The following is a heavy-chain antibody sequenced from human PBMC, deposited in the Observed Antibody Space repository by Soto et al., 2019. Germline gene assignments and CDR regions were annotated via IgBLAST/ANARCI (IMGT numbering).Heavy chain of an antibody. CDR1: GGSISNFY. D-gene: IGHD2-21*02. CDR3: ARGSLSTETANALDV. CDR2: MYYSGST. V-gene: IGHV4-59*01. J-gene: IGHJ3*01. Sequence: QVQLHESGPGLVKPSETLSLTCTVSGGSISNFYWSWIRQSPGRGLEWIGYGYMYYSGSTYYNPSLESRVTISVDTSKNQSSLRLTSVTADDTALYYCARGSLSTETANALDVWGPGTMVTVSS.